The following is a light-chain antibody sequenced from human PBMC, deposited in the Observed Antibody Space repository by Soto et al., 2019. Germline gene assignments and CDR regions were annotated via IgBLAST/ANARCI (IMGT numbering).Light chain of an antibody. CDR3: QQYQSLT. V-gene: IGKV3-20*01. J-gene: IGKJ4*01. CDR1: QRVSSSY. CDR2: GAS. Sequence: IVLTQSPGILALSPGDRATLSCRASQRVSSSYLAWYQHKPGQAPRLLIHGASSRVTGIPDRFSGSGSGTDLTLTIPRLAPDDFEVYFCQQYQSLTFGGGTKVEI.